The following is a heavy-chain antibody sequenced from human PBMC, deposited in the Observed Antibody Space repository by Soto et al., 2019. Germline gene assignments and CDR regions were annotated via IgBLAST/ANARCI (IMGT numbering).Heavy chain of an antibody. V-gene: IGHV4-38-2*02. D-gene: IGHD6-19*01. CDR3: ARDYPYALDVAGYFDV. J-gene: IGHJ4*02. CDR1: SYSVRIADD. CDR2: VYRSGAG. Sequence: LXESMALSCTVPSYSVRIADDGASVRQSPGKGLEWIGSVYRSGAGDYSPTLKSRVTISVDTSKDQFSLHLKSVTAADAAVYYCARDYPYALDVAGYFDVWGQGTPVTVFS.